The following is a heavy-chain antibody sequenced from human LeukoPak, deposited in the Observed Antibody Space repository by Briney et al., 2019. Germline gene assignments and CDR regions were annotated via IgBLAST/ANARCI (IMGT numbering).Heavy chain of an antibody. CDR2: INPSGGST. CDR1: GYTFTSYY. Sequence: ASVKVSCKASGYTFTSYYMHWVRQAPGQGLEWMGIINPSGGSTSYAQKFQGRVTMTRDTSTSTVYMELSSLRSEDTAVYYCAREIPGRYDTLTGYDYWGQGTLVTVSS. J-gene: IGHJ4*02. V-gene: IGHV1-46*01. CDR3: AREIPGRYDTLTGYDY. D-gene: IGHD3-9*01.